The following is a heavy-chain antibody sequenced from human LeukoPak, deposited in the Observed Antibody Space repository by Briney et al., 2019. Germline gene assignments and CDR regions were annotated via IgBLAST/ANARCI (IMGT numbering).Heavy chain of an antibody. D-gene: IGHD3-16*01. J-gene: IGHJ3*02. CDR2: IKQDGSEK. CDR3: ARAGGGPPANDAFDI. V-gene: IGHV3-7*01. CDR1: GFTFSSYW. Sequence: GGSLRLSCAASGFTFSSYWMSWVRQAPGKGLEWVANIKQDGSEKYYVDSVKGRFTISRDNAKNSLYLQMNSLRAEDTAVYYCARAGGGPPANDAFDIWGQGTMVTASS.